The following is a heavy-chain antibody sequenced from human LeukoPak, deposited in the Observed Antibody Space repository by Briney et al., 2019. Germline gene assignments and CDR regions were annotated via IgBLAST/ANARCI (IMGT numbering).Heavy chain of an antibody. Sequence: PGGTLRVSCAASGFTFSNSGMHWVRQAPGKGLEWVAVIWYDGSNKYYADFVKGRFTISRDNSKNTVYLQMNSLRAEDTAVYYCARDATTVVYYYYYGMDVWGQGTTVTVSS. CDR2: IWYDGSNK. CDR1: GFTFSNSG. J-gene: IGHJ6*02. D-gene: IGHD4-11*01. V-gene: IGHV3-33*01. CDR3: ARDATTVVYYYYYGMDV.